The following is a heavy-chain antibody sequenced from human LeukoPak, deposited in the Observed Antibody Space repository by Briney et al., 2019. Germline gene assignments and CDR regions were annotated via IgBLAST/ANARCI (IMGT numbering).Heavy chain of an antibody. Sequence: GGSLRLSCAASGFTFSSYGMHWVRQAPGKGLEWVAVIWYDGSNKYYADSVKGRFTISRDNSKNTLYLQMNSLRAEDTDVYYCARDLGSSDDVRSSWYHWFDPWGQGTLVTVSS. CDR3: ARDLGSSDDVRSSWYHWFDP. D-gene: IGHD6-13*01. V-gene: IGHV3-33*01. CDR1: GFTFSSYG. CDR2: IWYDGSNK. J-gene: IGHJ5*02.